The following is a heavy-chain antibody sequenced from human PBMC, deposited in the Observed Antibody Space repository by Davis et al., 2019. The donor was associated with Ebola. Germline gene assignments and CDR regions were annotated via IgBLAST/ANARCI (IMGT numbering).Heavy chain of an antibody. CDR3: ARREWPDQYYYYGMDV. D-gene: IGHD1-14*01. CDR1: GYSFTGYW. Sequence: GESLKISCKGSGYSFTGYWISWVRQMPGKGLEWMGRIDPSDSYTNYSPSFQGHVTISADKSISTAYLQWSSLKASDTAMYYCARREWPDQYYYYGMDVWGQGTTVTVSS. CDR2: IDPSDSYT. J-gene: IGHJ6*02. V-gene: IGHV5-10-1*01.